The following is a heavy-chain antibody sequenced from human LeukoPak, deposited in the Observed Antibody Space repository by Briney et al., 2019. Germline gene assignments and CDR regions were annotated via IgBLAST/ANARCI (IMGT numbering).Heavy chain of an antibody. CDR1: GGSISSSSYY. CDR2: IYYSGST. V-gene: IGHV4-39*07. D-gene: IGHD7-27*01. J-gene: IGHJ4*02. Sequence: KASETLSLTCTVSGGSISSSSYYWGWIRQPPGKGLEWIGSIYYSGSTYYNPSLKSRVTISVDTSKNQFSLKLSSVTAADTAVYYCARGTPTGDTYYFDYWGQGTLVTVSS. CDR3: ARGTPTGDTYYFDY.